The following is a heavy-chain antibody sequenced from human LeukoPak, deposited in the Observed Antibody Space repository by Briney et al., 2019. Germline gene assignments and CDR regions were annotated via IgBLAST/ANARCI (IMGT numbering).Heavy chain of an antibody. J-gene: IGHJ6*03. CDR1: GFTFSSYA. Sequence: PGGSLRLSCVASGFTFSSYAMSWVRQAPGKGLEWVSTVSASGGTSYYADSVKGRFTISRDNSKNTLFLQMNSLRAEDTAVHYCAKTQLLGMYYYYYYMDVWGKGTTVTVSS. V-gene: IGHV3-23*01. CDR2: VSASGGTS. CDR3: AKTQLLGMYYYYYYMDV. D-gene: IGHD2-2*01.